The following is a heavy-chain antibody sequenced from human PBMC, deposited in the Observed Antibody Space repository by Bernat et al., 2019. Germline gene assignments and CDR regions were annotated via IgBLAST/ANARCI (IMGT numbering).Heavy chain of an antibody. D-gene: IGHD6-19*01. CDR3: ATGIAVAGTPFDY. CDR2: IWYDGSNK. Sequence: VQLLESGGGVVQPGRSLRLSCAASGFTFSSYGMHWVRQAPGKGLEWVAVIWYDGSNKYYADSVKGRFTISRDNSKNTLYLQMNSLRAEDTAVYYCATGIAVAGTPFDYWGQGTLVTVSS. CDR1: GFTFSSYG. V-gene: IGHV3-33*01. J-gene: IGHJ4*02.